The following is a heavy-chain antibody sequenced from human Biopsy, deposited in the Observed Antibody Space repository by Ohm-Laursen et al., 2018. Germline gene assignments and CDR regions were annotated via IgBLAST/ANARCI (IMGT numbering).Heavy chain of an antibody. D-gene: IGHD1-14*01. CDR1: GGTFSNYA. V-gene: IGHV1-18*01. Sequence: SVKVSCKASGGTFSNYAISWVRQAPGEGLEWMGWINAYNGDTDYAQKLQGRVSITTDTSTTTTYMELRSLRSDDTAVYYCARDLTRQPRRGAFDIWGQGTLVTVSS. CDR3: ARDLTRQPRRGAFDI. CDR2: INAYNGDT. J-gene: IGHJ3*02.